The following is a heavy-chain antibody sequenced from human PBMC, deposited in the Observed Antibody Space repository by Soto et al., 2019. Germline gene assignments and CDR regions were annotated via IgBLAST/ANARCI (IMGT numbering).Heavy chain of an antibody. J-gene: IGHJ6*02. CDR1: GGSISSYY. D-gene: IGHD2-2*01. CDR2: IYYSGST. CDR3: ARGMHGPAAIRYYYGMDV. Sequence: SEPLSLTCTVSGGSISSYYWSWIRQPPGKGLEWIGYIYYSGSTNYNPSLKSRVTISVDTSKNQFSLKLSSVTAADTAVYYCARGMHGPAAIRYYYGMDVWGQGTTVTVSS. V-gene: IGHV4-59*01.